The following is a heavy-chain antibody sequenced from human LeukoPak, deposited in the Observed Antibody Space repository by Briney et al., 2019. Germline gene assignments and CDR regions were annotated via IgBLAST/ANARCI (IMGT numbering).Heavy chain of an antibody. CDR1: GYTFTGYY. CDR2: IYPNRGDT. D-gene: IGHD6-19*01. CDR3: AREGSGRSWFDP. V-gene: IGHV1-2*02. J-gene: IGHJ5*02. Sequence: ASVKVSCKASGYTFTGYYMYWVRQAPGQGLEWMGWIYPNRGDTNYAQKFQGRVTMTRDTSSSTAYMELSRLRSDDTAMYYCAREGSGRSWFDPWGQGTLVTVSS.